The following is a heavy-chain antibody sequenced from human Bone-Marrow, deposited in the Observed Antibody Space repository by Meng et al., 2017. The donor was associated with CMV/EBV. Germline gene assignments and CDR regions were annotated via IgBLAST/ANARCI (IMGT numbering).Heavy chain of an antibody. CDR3: ARSPAVAGTFPLAEYFQH. CDR2: ISAYNGNT. D-gene: IGHD6-19*01. J-gene: IGHJ1*01. V-gene: IGHV1-18*01. Sequence: VKVSCKASGYTFTSYGISWVRQAPGQGLEWMGWISAYNGNTNYAQKLQGRVTMTTDTSTSTAYMELRSLRTDDTAVYYCARSPAVAGTFPLAEYFQHWGQGTLVTVS. CDR1: GYTFTSYG.